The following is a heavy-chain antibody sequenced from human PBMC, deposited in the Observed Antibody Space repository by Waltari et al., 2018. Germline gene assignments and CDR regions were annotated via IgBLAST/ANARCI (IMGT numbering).Heavy chain of an antibody. V-gene: IGHV3-30*03. CDR1: EFPFSSYG. CDR2: ISYEGSNK. J-gene: IGHJ4*02. CDR3: ASHDYGDYSSFDY. D-gene: IGHD4-17*01. Sequence: QVQLVESGGGVVQPGRSLRLSCAASEFPFSSYGMHWVRRAPGKGVGGGAVISYEGSNKYYADSVKGRFTISRDNAKNSLYLQMNSLRAEDTAVYYCASHDYGDYSSFDYWGQGTLVTVSS.